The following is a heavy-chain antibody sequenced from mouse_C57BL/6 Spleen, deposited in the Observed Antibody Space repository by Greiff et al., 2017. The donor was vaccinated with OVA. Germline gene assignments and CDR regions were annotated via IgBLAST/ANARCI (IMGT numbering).Heavy chain of an antibody. Sequence: EVQRVESGGGLVQPGGSLKLSCAASGFTFSDYNMSWVRQTPEKRLEWVAYISNGGGSTYYPDTVKGRFTISRDNAKNTLYLQMSRLKSEDTAMYYCERQRYYALDYWGQGTSVTVSS. CDR1: GFTFSDYN. CDR3: ERQRYYALDY. J-gene: IGHJ4*01. CDR2: ISNGGGST. V-gene: IGHV5-12*01.